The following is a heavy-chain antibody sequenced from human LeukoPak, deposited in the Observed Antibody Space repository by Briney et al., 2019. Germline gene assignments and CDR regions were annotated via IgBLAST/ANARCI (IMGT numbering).Heavy chain of an antibody. CDR1: GFTLNKYW. Sequence: PGGSLRLSCAASGFTLNKYWMHWVSQAPGKGLVWVSRINVDGSSISYADSVKGRFTISRDNARNTLYLQMNSLRAEDTAVYYCTRIKWDLTYFDYWGQGTLVTASS. CDR3: TRIKWDLTYFDY. D-gene: IGHD1-26*01. J-gene: IGHJ4*02. CDR2: INVDGSSI. V-gene: IGHV3-74*01.